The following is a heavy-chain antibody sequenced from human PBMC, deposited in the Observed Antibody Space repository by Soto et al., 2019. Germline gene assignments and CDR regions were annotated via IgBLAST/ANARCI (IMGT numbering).Heavy chain of an antibody. J-gene: IGHJ5*02. CDR3: ARLYSGSYQGWFDP. D-gene: IGHD1-26*01. V-gene: IGHV1-18*04. CDR2: ISGYSGNT. CDR1: GYTFTSYG. Sequence: ASVKVSCKASGYTFTSYGISWVRQAPGQGLEWTGWISGYSGNTNYAQKLQGRVTMTTDTSTSTAYMELRSLRSDDTAVYYCARLYSGSYQGWFDPWGQGTLVTV.